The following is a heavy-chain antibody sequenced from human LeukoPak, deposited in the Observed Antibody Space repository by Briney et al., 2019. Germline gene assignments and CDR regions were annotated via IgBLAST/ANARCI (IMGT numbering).Heavy chain of an antibody. CDR2: INSDGSST. CDR1: GFTFSSYW. D-gene: IGHD6-6*01. CDR3: ARDWPSNYYPMDV. Sequence: GGSLRLSCAASGFTFSSYWMHWVRQAPGKGLVWVSRINSDGSSTSYADSVKGRFTISRDNTKNSVYLQMNSLRAEDTAVYYCARDWPSNYYPMDVWGHGTTVTVSS. V-gene: IGHV3-74*01. J-gene: IGHJ6*02.